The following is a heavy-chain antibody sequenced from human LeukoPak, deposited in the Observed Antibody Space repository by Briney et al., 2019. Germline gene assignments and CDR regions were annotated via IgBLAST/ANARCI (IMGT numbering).Heavy chain of an antibody. CDR3: ARGVAGYGPYDY. CDR2: MSYSAST. J-gene: IGHJ4*02. D-gene: IGHD5-12*01. CDR1: GDSISTYY. V-gene: IGHV4-59*01. Sequence: PSETLSLTRAVSGDSISTYYWSWVRQPPRKGLEWIGYMSYSASTNYNPSLKSRVTISFDTPKNQFSLRLNSGTAADAAEYYCARGVAGYGPYDYWGQGTLVTVSS.